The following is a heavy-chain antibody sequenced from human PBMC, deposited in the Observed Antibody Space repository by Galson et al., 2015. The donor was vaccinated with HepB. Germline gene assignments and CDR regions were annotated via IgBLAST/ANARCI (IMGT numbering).Heavy chain of an antibody. V-gene: IGHV1-24*01. J-gene: IGHJ6*02. CDR3: ATESIVVVPASRGYYYGMDV. CDR2: FDPEDGET. Sequence: SVKVSCKVSGYTLTELSMHWVRQAPGKGLEWMGGFDPEDGETIYAQKFQGRVTMTEDTSTDTAYMELSSLRSEDTAVYYCATESIVVVPASRGYYYGMDVWGQGTMVTVSS. CDR1: GYTLTELS. D-gene: IGHD2-2*01.